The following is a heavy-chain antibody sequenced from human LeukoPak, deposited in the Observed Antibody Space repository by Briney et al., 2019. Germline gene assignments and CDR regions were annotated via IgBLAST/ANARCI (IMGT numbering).Heavy chain of an antibody. J-gene: IGHJ4*02. CDR3: ARREYSSSYYFNY. Sequence: GEPLKISCKGSGYSFTSYWIGWVRQMPGKGLGWMGIIYPGDSDTKYSPSFQGQVTISADKSISTAYLQWSSLKASDTAIYYCARREYSSSYYFNYWGQGTLVTVSS. D-gene: IGHD6-6*01. V-gene: IGHV5-51*01. CDR2: IYPGDSDT. CDR1: GYSFTSYW.